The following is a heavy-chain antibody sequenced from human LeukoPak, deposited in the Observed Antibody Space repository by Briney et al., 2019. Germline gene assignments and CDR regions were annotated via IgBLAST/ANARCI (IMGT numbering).Heavy chain of an antibody. J-gene: IGHJ4*02. CDR3: VKVVATNSNWSGYDY. V-gene: IGHV3-64D*06. D-gene: IGHD5-12*01. CDR2: ISRNGGTT. Sequence: GGSLRLPCSASGFTFNTYAMHWVRQAPGKGLEYVSAISRNGGTTYYADSVKGRFTISRDNSKNTLYLQMSSLRTEDTAVYYCVKVVATNSNWSGYDYWGQGTLVTVSS. CDR1: GFTFNTYA.